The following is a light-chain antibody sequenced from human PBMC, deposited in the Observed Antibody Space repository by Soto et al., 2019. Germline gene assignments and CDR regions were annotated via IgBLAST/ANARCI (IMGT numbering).Light chain of an antibody. V-gene: IGLV1-44*01. CDR2: ANN. CDR3: AAWDDNLNGLV. Sequence: QSVLTQPPSASGTPGQTVTVSCSGSSSNVGGNTVHWYQQLPGAAPKLLIYANNQRPSGVPDRFSGSKSGTSASLVISGLQSEDEAEYYCAAWDDNLNGLVFGSGTKLTVL. J-gene: IGLJ1*01. CDR1: SSNVGGNT.